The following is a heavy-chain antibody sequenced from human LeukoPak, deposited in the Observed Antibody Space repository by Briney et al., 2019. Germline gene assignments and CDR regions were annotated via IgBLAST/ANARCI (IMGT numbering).Heavy chain of an antibody. CDR1: GYTFTSYY. V-gene: IGHV1-46*01. J-gene: IGHJ5*02. Sequence: ASVKVSCKASGYTFTSYYMHWVRQAPGQGLEWMGLINPSGGSTSYAQKFQGRVTMTRDTSTSTAYMELSSLRPEDTAVYYCAIERLLPGIAVAGTGNWFDPWGQGTLVTVSS. CDR3: AIERLLPGIAVAGTGNWFDP. D-gene: IGHD6-19*01. CDR2: INPSGGST.